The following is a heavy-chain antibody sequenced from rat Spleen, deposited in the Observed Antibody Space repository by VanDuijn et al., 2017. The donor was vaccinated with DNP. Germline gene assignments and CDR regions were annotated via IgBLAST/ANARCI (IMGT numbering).Heavy chain of an antibody. CDR3: ATGTLAY. J-gene: IGHJ3*01. Sequence: EVQLVESGGDLVQPGRSLKLSCVASGFTFSYYWMAWVRQVPGKGLEWVASISTGGGNTYYRDSVKGRFTVSRDDAKSTLYLQMNSLRSEDTATYYCATGTLAYWDQGTLVTVSS. CDR2: ISTGGGNT. V-gene: IGHV5-25*01. CDR1: GFTFSYYW.